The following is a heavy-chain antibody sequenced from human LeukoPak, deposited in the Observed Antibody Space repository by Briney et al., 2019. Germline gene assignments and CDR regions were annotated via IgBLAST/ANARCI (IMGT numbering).Heavy chain of an antibody. CDR3: ARVADGDYFDY. V-gene: IGHV4-61*02. J-gene: IGHJ4*02. CDR2: IYTSGST. D-gene: IGHD6-6*01. Sequence: SQTLSLTRTVSGGSISSGSYYWSWIRQPAGKGLEWIGRIYTSGSTNYNPSLKSRVTISVDTSKNQFSLKLSSVTAADTAVYYCARVADGDYFDYWGQGTLVTVSS. CDR1: GGSISSGSYY.